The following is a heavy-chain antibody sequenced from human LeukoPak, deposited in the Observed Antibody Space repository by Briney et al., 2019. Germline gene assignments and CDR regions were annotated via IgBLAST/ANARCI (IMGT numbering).Heavy chain of an antibody. Sequence: PSETLSLTCSVSGDSISRHFYHWTWIRQSPGEGLEWIGNIHNSGTTYYKPSLKSRVTITVDTSKNHFSLKLSLVNDADTAVYYWAREGGPYRPLDHSGQGTLVTVSS. CDR1: GDSISRHFYH. V-gene: IGHV4-39*02. CDR2: IHNSGTT. J-gene: IGHJ4*02. CDR3: AREGGPYRPLDH.